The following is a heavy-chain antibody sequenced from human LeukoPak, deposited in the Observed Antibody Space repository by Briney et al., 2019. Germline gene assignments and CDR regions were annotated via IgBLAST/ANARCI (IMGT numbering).Heavy chain of an antibody. D-gene: IGHD7-27*01. CDR2: IYYSGST. Sequence: SQTLSLTCTVSGGSISSGDYYWSWIRQPPGKGLEWIGYIYYSGSTYYNPSLKSRVTISVDTSKNQFSLKLSSVTAADTAVYYCARDNARLGIIWYFDLWGRGTLVTVSS. V-gene: IGHV4-30-4*01. CDR1: GGSISSGDYY. CDR3: ARDNARLGIIWYFDL. J-gene: IGHJ2*01.